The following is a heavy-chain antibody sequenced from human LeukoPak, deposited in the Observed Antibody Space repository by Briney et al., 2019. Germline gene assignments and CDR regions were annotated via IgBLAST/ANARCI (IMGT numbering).Heavy chain of an antibody. J-gene: IGHJ6*03. V-gene: IGHV3-21*01. D-gene: IGHD4/OR15-4a*01. Sequence: GGPLRLSCAASGFTFSSYSMNWVRQAPGKGLEWVSSISSSSSYIYYADSVKGRFTISRDNAKNSLYLQMNSLRAEDTAVYYCASGANGYYYYMDVWGKGTTVTVSS. CDR2: ISSSSSYI. CDR1: GFTFSSYS. CDR3: ASGANGYYYYMDV.